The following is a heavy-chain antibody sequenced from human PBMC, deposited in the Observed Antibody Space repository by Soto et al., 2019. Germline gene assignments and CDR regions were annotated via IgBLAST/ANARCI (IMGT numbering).Heavy chain of an antibody. CDR2: ISSSGSTI. CDR1: GFTFSDYY. CDR3: ASPRKEIFGGYYYYYMDV. V-gene: IGHV3-11*01. Sequence: GGSLRLSRAASGFTFSDYYMSWIRQAPGKGLEWVSYISSSGSTIYYADSVKGRFTISRDNAKNSLYLQMNSLRAEDTAVYYCASPRKEIFGGYYYYYMDVWGKGTTVTVSS. J-gene: IGHJ6*03. D-gene: IGHD3-3*01.